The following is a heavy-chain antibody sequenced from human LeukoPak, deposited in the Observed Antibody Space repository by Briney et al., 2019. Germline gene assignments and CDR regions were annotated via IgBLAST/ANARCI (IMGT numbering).Heavy chain of an antibody. J-gene: IGHJ4*02. CDR2: ISYDGSNK. CDR3: ARDRATVTVGPNDY. CDR1: GFTFSSYG. Sequence: GGSLRLSCAASGFTFSSYGMHWVRQAPGKGLEWVAVISYDGSNKYYADSVKGRFTISRDNSKNTLYLQMNSLRAEDTAVYHCARDRATVTVGPNDYWGQGTLVTVSS. D-gene: IGHD4-11*01. V-gene: IGHV3-30*03.